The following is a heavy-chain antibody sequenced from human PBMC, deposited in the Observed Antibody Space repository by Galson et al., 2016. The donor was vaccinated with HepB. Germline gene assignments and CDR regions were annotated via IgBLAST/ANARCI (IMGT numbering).Heavy chain of an antibody. CDR3: ARVGVAAAYDY. CDR2: ISYIGGST. V-gene: IGHV4-59*01. CDR1: GGSISGYY. D-gene: IGHD6-13*01. Sequence: ETLSLTCTVSGGSISGYYWRWIRQPPGKGLEWIGSISYIGGSTYYNPSLKSRPTISLHTSKNQFSLMLTSVTAADTAVCYCARVGVAAAYDYWGQGTLVTVSS. J-gene: IGHJ4*02.